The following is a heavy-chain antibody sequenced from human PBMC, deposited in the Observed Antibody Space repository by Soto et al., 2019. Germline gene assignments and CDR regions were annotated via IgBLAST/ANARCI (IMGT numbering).Heavy chain of an antibody. Sequence: SETLSLTCAVSSGSISDDHWWSWVRQSPGKGLEWIGEIHHSGRTTYNPSLKSRVTISVDKSKNQFFLTLNSVTAADAAVYFCATNGYYSCGYWGQGILVSVSS. CDR1: SGSISDDHW. V-gene: IGHV4-4*02. CDR2: IHHSGRT. D-gene: IGHD3-10*01. CDR3: ATNGYYSCGY. J-gene: IGHJ4*02.